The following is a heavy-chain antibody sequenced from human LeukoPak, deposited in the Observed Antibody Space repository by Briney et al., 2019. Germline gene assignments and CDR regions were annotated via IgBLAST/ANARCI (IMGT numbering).Heavy chain of an antibody. CDR1: GGSISGYY. J-gene: IGHJ4*02. Sequence: SETLSLTCAVSGGSISGYYWTWIRQPAGKGLEWIGRIYASGSANYNPSLKSRVTMSVDTSKNHFSLKLSSVTAADTAVYYCAREGNDEYFDYWGQGTLVTVSS. CDR3: AREGNDEYFDY. CDR2: IYASGSA. D-gene: IGHD1-1*01. V-gene: IGHV4-4*07.